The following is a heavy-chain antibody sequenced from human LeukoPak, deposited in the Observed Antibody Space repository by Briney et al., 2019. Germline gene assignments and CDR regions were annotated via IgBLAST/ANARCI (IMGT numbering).Heavy chain of an antibody. J-gene: IGHJ4*02. D-gene: IGHD3-22*01. CDR2: ISDSGGRT. CDR3: AKRGVVIRVILVGFHKEAYYFDS. Sequence: GGSLTRYCAVSGITLRNYGMSWVRQAPGKGLEWVAGISDSGGRTNYADSVKGRFTISRDNPKNTLYLQMNSLRAEDTAVYFCAKRGVVIRVILVGFHKEAYYFDSWGQGALVTVSS. CDR1: GITLRNYG. V-gene: IGHV3-23*01.